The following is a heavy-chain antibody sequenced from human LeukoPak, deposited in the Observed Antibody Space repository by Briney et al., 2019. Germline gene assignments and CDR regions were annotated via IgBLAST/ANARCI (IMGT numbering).Heavy chain of an antibody. J-gene: IGHJ4*02. CDR2: ISSSGSTI. D-gene: IGHD2-15*01. CDR1: GFTFSDYY. CDR3: ARGGDIVVVVAAADY. Sequence: GGSLRLSCAASGFTFSDYYMSWIRQAPGKGLEWVSYISSSGSTIYYADSVKGRFTISRDNAKNSLYLQMNGLRAEDTAVYYCARGGDIVVVVAAADYWGQGTLVTVSS. V-gene: IGHV3-11*04.